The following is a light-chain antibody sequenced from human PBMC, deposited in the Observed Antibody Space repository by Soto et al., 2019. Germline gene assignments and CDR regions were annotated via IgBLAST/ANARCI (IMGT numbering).Light chain of an antibody. J-gene: IGKJ1*01. CDR3: QQYGSSIQT. V-gene: IGKV3-20*01. CDR1: QSVGSNY. Sequence: EIVLTQFPGTLSLSPGERATLSCRASQSVGSNYLAWYQQRPGQPPNLLIFGASHRAPDIPDRFSGSGSGTDFTLTISRLEPEHFAVYYCQQYGSSIQTFGQGTKVEIK. CDR2: GAS.